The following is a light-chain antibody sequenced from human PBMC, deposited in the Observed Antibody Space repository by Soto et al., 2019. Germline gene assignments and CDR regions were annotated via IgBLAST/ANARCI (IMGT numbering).Light chain of an antibody. J-gene: IGLJ3*02. Sequence: QAVVTQPPSASGTPGQRVTISCSGSSSNIGRNAVTWYQQLPGTAPKLLVHRNNEGPSGVPDRFSGSKSGTSASLAISGLQSEDEADYYCATWDDSLNGWVFGGGTKVTVL. CDR1: SSNIGRNA. V-gene: IGLV1-44*01. CDR2: RNN. CDR3: ATWDDSLNGWV.